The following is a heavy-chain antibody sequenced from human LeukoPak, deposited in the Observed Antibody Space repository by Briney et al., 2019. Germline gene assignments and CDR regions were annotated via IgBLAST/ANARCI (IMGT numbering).Heavy chain of an antibody. CDR1: GYTFTSYY. D-gene: IGHD3-22*01. Sequence: ASVKVSCKASGYTFTSYYMHWVRQAPGQGLEWMGIINPSGGSTSYAQKLQGRVTMTTDTSTSTAYMELRSLRSDDTAVYYCARSSAAYYYDTGDWFDPWGQGTLVTVSS. CDR3: ARSSAAYYYDTGDWFDP. V-gene: IGHV1-46*01. CDR2: INPSGGST. J-gene: IGHJ5*02.